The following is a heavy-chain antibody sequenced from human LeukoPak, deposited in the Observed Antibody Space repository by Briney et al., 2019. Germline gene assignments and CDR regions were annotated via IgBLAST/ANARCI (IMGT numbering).Heavy chain of an antibody. V-gene: IGHV3-15*01. Sequence: GGSLRLSCAASGFTFSNAWMSWVRQAPGTGLEWVGRIKSKTDGGTTDYAAPEKGRFTISTDDSKNTLYLQMNSLTTEDTAVYYCTTDLSDRSGYFIDYWGQGTLVTVSS. CDR1: GFTFSNAW. J-gene: IGHJ4*02. CDR2: IKSKTDGGTT. D-gene: IGHD3-22*01. CDR3: TTDLSDRSGYFIDY.